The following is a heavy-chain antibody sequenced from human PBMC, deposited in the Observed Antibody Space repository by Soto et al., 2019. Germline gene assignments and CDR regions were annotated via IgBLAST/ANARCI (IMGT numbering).Heavy chain of an antibody. V-gene: IGHV3-23*01. CDR1: GFTFSDYD. J-gene: IGHJ4*02. CDR2: IRATGDSP. Sequence: PGGSLRLSCAASGFTFSDYDMTWVRQAPGKGLEWVSGIRATGDSPYYADSVKGRFTISKDNSNNMLYLQMNSLRAEDTAVYYCASSLVTPFDYWGQGTLVTVSS. D-gene: IGHD3-16*02. CDR3: ASSLVTPFDY.